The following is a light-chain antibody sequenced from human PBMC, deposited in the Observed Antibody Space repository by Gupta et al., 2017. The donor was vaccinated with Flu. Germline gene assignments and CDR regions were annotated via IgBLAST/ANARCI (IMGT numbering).Light chain of an antibody. V-gene: IGKV1-33*01. Sequence: DIQMTQSPSSLSASVGDRVTITCQASQDIGVYLNWYQWKSGEAPKLLISTASDLEPGVPPRFSGSGSGTLFTFTINTLRPEDIATYYCQQYDTLFTLGPGTKV. CDR1: QDIGVY. CDR2: TAS. J-gene: IGKJ3*01. CDR3: QQYDTLFT.